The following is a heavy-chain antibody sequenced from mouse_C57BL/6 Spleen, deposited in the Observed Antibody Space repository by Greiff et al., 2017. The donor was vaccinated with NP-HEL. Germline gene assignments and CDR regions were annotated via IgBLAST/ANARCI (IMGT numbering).Heavy chain of an antibody. Sequence: QVQLKQPGTELVKPGASVKLSCKASGYTFTSYWMPWVKQRPGQGLEWIGNINPSNGGTNYNEKFKSKATLTVDKSSSTAYMQLSSLTSEDSAVYYCARDYGSSGYYFDYWGQGTTLTVSS. J-gene: IGHJ2*01. D-gene: IGHD1-1*01. V-gene: IGHV1-53*01. CDR1: GYTFTSYW. CDR3: ARDYGSSGYYFDY. CDR2: INPSNGGT.